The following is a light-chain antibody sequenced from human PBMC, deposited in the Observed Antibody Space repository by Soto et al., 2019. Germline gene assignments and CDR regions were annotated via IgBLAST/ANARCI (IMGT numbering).Light chain of an antibody. J-gene: IGKJ4*01. CDR2: AAS. V-gene: IGKV1-9*01. CDR3: QQLNSYPLT. Sequence: DIQLTQSPSFLSASVRDRVTITCRASQGISSYLAWYQQKPGKAPKLLIYAASTLQSGVPSRFSGSGSGTEFPLTISSQQPEDFATYYCQQLNSYPLTFGGGTKVEIK. CDR1: QGISSY.